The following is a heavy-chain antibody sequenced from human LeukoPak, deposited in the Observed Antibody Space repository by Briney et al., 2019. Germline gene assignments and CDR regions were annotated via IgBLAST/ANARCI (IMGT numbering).Heavy chain of an antibody. CDR1: GFTFSSCG. Sequence: PGGSLRLSCAASGFTFSSCGMNWVRQAPGKGLEWVSSTDASNGYIDYADSVKGRFTISRDNTKKLLYLHMNSLRAEDTAVYYCARDLRGYDSYYYFMDVWGKGTTVSVSS. D-gene: IGHD5-12*01. J-gene: IGHJ6*03. V-gene: IGHV3-21*01. CDR2: TDASNGYI. CDR3: ARDLRGYDSYYYFMDV.